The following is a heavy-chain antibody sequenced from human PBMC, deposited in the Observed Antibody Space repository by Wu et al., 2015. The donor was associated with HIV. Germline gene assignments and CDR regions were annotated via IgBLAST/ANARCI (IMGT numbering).Heavy chain of an antibody. D-gene: IGHD3-22*01. Sequence: QMQLVQSGPEVKKPGTSVKVSCKASGFTFTSSAMQWVRQARGQRLEWIGWIVVGSGNTNYAQKFQERVTITRDMSTSTAYMELSSLRSEDTAVYYCAADRLDYYDSSGYYQLRSGYYGMDVWGQGTTVTVSS. J-gene: IGHJ6*02. CDR2: IVVGSGNT. CDR1: GFTFTSSA. V-gene: IGHV1-58*02. CDR3: AADRLDYYDSSGYYQLRSGYYGMDV.